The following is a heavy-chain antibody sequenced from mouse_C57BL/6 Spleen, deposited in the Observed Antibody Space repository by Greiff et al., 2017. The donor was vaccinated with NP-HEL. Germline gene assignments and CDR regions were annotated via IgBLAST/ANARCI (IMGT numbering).Heavy chain of an antibody. V-gene: IGHV1-55*01. CDR2: IYPGSGST. CDR1: GYTFTSYW. Sequence: QVQLQQSGAELVKPGASVKMSCKASGYTFTSYWITWVKQRPGQGLEWIGDIYPGSGSTNYNEKFKSKATLTVDTSSSTAYMQLSSLTSEDSAVYYCARLGQLRLRDYAMDYWGQGTSVTVSS. D-gene: IGHD3-2*02. J-gene: IGHJ4*01. CDR3: ARLGQLRLRDYAMDY.